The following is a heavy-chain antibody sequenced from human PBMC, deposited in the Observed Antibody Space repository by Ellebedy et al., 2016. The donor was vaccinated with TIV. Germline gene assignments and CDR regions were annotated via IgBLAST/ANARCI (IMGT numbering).Heavy chain of an antibody. V-gene: IGHV1-18*01. CDR1: GYTFTSYG. CDR2: ISAYNGNT. Sequence: ASVKVSXXASGYTFTSYGISWVRQAPGQGLEWMGWISAYNGNTNYAQKLQGRVTMTTDTSTSTAYMELRSLRSDDTAVYYCAVLAARVKNGNSPKDAFDIWGQGTMVTVSS. CDR3: AVLAARVKNGNSPKDAFDI. D-gene: IGHD6-6*01. J-gene: IGHJ3*02.